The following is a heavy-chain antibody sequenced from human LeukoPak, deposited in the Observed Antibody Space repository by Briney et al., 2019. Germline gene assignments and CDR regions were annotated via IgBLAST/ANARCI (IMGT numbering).Heavy chain of an antibody. J-gene: IGHJ4*02. D-gene: IGHD2-2*01. CDR2: LSLDGSNK. CDR1: GFVFSNFG. Sequence: PGRSLRLSCAASGFVFSNFGMHWVRQAPGKGLEWVAVLSLDGSNKYYADSVKGRFTISRDNSKNTLFLQMSSLRVEDTGVYYCARGSCDSTSCYVAYWGQGTLVTVSS. CDR3: ARGSCDSTSCYVAY. V-gene: IGHV3-30*03.